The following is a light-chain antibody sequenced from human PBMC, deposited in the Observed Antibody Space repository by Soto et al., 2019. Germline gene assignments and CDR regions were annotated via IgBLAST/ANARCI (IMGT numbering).Light chain of an antibody. CDR2: NAS. J-gene: IGKJ1*01. CDR1: QSISAW. Sequence: DIQMTQSPSTLSASVGDRVTITFRASQSISAWLAWYQQKPGKAPTLLIHNASILHSGVPSRFSGSGSGTEFTLTISSLDPDDFATYYCQQYNGYGRFGQGTKVDI. V-gene: IGKV1-5*03. CDR3: QQYNGYGR.